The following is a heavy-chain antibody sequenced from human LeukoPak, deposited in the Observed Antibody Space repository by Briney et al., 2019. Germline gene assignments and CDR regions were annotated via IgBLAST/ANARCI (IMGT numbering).Heavy chain of an antibody. J-gene: IGHJ4*02. CDR3: VRKFATGD. CDR1: GFTFSSHL. CDR2: VKSDGTAT. Sequence: PGGSLRLSCAASGFTFSSHLVHWVRQAQGTGLVWVSSVKSDGTATNYADSVKGRFTISRDNAKNTLYLQMNSLRVEDTAVYYCVRKFATGDWGQGTLVTVSP. V-gene: IGHV3-74*01. D-gene: IGHD1-14*01.